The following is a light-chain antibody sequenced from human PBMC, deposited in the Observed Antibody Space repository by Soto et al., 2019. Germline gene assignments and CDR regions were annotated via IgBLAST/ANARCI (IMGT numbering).Light chain of an antibody. V-gene: IGLV2-23*02. CDR2: EVT. CDR3: CSSAGSGTFYV. J-gene: IGLJ1*01. Sequence: QSALTQPASVSGSPGQSITLSCTGTRNDVGSSNLVSWYQQHPGKAPKLLLYEVTKRPAGVSNRFLGSKSDNTASLTISGLQAEDEADYYCCSSAGSGTFYVFGAGTK. CDR1: RNDVGSSNL.